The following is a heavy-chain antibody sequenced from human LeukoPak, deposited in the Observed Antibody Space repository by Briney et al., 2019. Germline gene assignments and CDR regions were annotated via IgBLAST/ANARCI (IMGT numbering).Heavy chain of an antibody. Sequence: PSQTLSLTCTVSGGSISSGGYYWSWIRQHPGKGLEWIGYIYYSGSTYYNPSLKSRVTISVDRSKNQFSLKLSSVTAADTAVYYCARAGEMATIIDYWGQGTLVTVSS. CDR3: ARAGEMATIIDY. CDR2: IYYSGST. D-gene: IGHD5-24*01. CDR1: GGSISSGGYY. V-gene: IGHV4-31*03. J-gene: IGHJ4*02.